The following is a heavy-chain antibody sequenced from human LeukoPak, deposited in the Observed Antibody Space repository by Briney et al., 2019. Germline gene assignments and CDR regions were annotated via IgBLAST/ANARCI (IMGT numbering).Heavy chain of an antibody. D-gene: IGHD4-11*01. Sequence: GGSLRLSCAASGFTFSSYAMSWDRQAPGKGLEWVSAISGSGGSTYYADSVKGRFTISRDNSKNTLYLQMNSLRAEDTAVYYCANAPHYSNYVDAFDIWGQGTMVTVSS. CDR2: ISGSGGST. CDR3: ANAPHYSNYVDAFDI. V-gene: IGHV3-23*01. J-gene: IGHJ3*02. CDR1: GFTFSSYA.